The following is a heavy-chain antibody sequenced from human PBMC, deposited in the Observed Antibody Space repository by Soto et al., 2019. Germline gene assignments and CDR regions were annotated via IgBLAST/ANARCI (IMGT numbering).Heavy chain of an antibody. CDR2: IWYDGSNK. J-gene: IGHJ5*02. CDR1: GFTFSSYG. CDR3: ARSEGYYDIINWFDP. V-gene: IGHV3-33*01. Sequence: QVQLVESGGGVVQPGRSLRLSCAASGFTFSSYGMHWVRQAPGKGLEWVAVIWYDGSNKYYADSVKGRFTISRYNSKNTLDLQMNSLRAKDTAVYYCARSEGYYDIINWFDPWGQGTLVTVSS. D-gene: IGHD3-9*01.